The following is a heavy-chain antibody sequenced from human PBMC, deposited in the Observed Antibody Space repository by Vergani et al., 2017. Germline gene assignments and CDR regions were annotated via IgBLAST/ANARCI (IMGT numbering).Heavy chain of an antibody. V-gene: IGHV4-59*01. J-gene: IGHJ6*03. CDR1: GGSLSSYY. Sequence: QVQLQESGPGLVKPSETLSLTCTVSGGSLSSYYWSWIRQPPGKGLEWIGYIYYSGSTNYNPSLKSRVTISVDTSKNQFSLKLSSVTAADTAVYYCARLYCSSTSCYSDYYYYMDVWGKGTTVTVSS. CDR3: ARLYCSSTSCYSDYYYYMDV. D-gene: IGHD2-2*01. CDR2: IYYSGST.